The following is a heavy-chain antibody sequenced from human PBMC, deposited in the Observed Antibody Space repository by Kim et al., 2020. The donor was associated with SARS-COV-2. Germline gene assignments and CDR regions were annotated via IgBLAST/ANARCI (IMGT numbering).Heavy chain of an antibody. D-gene: IGHD4-4*01. V-gene: IGHV3-23*01. J-gene: IGHJ4*02. Sequence: GGSLRLSCAASGFTFSSYAMSWVRQAPGKGLEWVSAISGSGGSTYYADSVKGRFTISRDNSKNTLYLQMNSLRAEDTAVYYCAKGRHPYGDYSKLLYIDYWGQGTLVTVSS. CDR3: AKGRHPYGDYSKLLYIDY. CDR1: GFTFSSYA. CDR2: ISGSGGST.